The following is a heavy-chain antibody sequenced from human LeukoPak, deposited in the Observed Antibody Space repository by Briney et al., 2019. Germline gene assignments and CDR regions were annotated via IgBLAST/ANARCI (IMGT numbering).Heavy chain of an antibody. CDR1: GYTFTSYA. J-gene: IGHJ6*03. CDR3: ARDVAVAGDYYYYYYMDV. D-gene: IGHD6-19*01. CDR2: SNAGNGNT. V-gene: IGHV1-3*02. Sequence: ASVKVSCKAPGYTFTSYAMHWVRQAPGQRLEWMGWSNAGNGNTKYSQEFQGRVTITRDTSASTAYMELSSLRSEDMAVYYCARDVAVAGDYYYYYYMDVWGKGTTVTVSS.